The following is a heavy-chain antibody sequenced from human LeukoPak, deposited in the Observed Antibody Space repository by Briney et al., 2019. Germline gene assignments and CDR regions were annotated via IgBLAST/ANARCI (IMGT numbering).Heavy chain of an antibody. CDR3: AKQPYNYYYLDV. V-gene: IGHV3-23*01. Sequence: QSEGSLRLSCAISGLTSHDYAMTWVRQAPGKGLEWVSTIVGDSSKTYYAASVRGRFTISRDNSNYVLFLHMNSLRAEDTAIYYCAKQPYNYYYLDVWGKGTTVTISS. CDR2: IVGDSSKT. J-gene: IGHJ6*03. CDR1: GLTSHDYA. D-gene: IGHD1-14*01.